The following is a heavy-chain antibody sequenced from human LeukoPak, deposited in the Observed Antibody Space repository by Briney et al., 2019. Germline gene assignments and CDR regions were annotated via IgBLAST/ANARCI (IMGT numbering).Heavy chain of an antibody. CDR1: GYTFTSYY. CDR2: INPSGGST. Sequence: ASVTVSCKVSGYTFTSYYMHWVRQAPGQGLEGMGIINPSGGSTSYAQKFQGRVTMTRDMSTSTVYMELSSLRSEDTAVYYCARAELLRSCGFDPWGQGTLVTVSS. D-gene: IGHD3-10*02. J-gene: IGHJ5*02. V-gene: IGHV1-46*01. CDR3: ARAELLRSCGFDP.